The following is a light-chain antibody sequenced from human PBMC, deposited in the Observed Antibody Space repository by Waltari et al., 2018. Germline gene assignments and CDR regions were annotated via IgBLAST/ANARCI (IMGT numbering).Light chain of an antibody. J-gene: IGLJ2*01. CDR2: ANH. CDR1: GSNIGAGYD. CDR3: QSYDSSLSVL. V-gene: IGLV1-40*01. Sequence: QSVLTQPPSVSGAPGQTVIISCTGSGSNIGAGYDVHWYQHLPGTAPKLLIYANHNRPSGVPDRCSGSKSGTAASLAITGLQAEDEADYYCQSYDSSLSVLFGGGTTLTVL.